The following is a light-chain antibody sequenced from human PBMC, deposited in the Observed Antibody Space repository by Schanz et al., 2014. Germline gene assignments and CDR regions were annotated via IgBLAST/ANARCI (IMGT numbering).Light chain of an antibody. V-gene: IGLV2-14*02. J-gene: IGLJ2*01. Sequence: QSALTQPASVSGSPGQSITISCTGASTDGGSYDLVSWYQQYPGKAPKVMIYQVTKRPSGVPDRFSGSKSGNTASLTISGLQAEDEADYYCSSYTPSTTLVFGGGTKLTVL. CDR3: SSYTPSTTLV. CDR2: QVT. CDR1: STDGGSYDL.